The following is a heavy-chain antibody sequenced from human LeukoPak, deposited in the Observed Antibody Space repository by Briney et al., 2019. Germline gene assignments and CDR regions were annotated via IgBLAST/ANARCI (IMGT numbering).Heavy chain of an antibody. CDR2: IYSGGGT. CDR1: GFTVSSNY. D-gene: IGHD2-2*01. CDR3: AREACSSTSCYGGFDY. V-gene: IGHV3-53*04. J-gene: IGHJ4*02. Sequence: GGSLRLSCAASGFTVSSNYMSWVRQAPGKGLEWVSVIYSGGGTYYADSVKGRFTISRHNSKNTLYLQMNSLRAEDTAVYYCAREACSSTSCYGGFDYWGQGTLVTVSS.